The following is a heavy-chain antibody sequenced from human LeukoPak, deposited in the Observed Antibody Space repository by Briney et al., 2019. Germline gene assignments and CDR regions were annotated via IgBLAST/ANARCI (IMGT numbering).Heavy chain of an antibody. CDR1: GFTFSTYS. CDR2: ISNSGSTI. D-gene: IGHD2-2*01. CDR3: ARSSRYCSSTSCYDGFFDY. V-gene: IGHV3-48*04. Sequence: GGSLRLSCAASGFTFSTYSMNWVRQAPGKGLEWVSYISNSGSTILYADSVKGRFTISRDNAKNSLYLQMNSLRAEDTAVYYCARSSRYCSSTSCYDGFFDYWGRGTLVTVSS. J-gene: IGHJ4*02.